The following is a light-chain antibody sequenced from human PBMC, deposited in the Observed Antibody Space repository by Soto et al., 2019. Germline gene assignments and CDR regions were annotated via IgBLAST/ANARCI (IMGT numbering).Light chain of an antibody. V-gene: IGLV2-14*01. CDR2: DVS. Sequence: QPLLTQPASVSGSPGQSITISCTGTSSDVGGYNYVSWYQQHPGKAPKLMIYDVSNRPSGVSNRFSGSKSGNTASLTISGLQAEDEADYYCSSYTSSSPYVFGTGTKLTVL. CDR1: SSDVGGYNY. J-gene: IGLJ1*01. CDR3: SSYTSSSPYV.